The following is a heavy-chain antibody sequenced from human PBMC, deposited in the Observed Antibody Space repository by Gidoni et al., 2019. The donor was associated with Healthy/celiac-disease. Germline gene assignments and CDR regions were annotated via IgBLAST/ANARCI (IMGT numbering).Heavy chain of an antibody. D-gene: IGHD1-1*01. J-gene: IGHJ4*02. CDR1: GFAVGSNY. Sequence: EVQLVESGGGLVQTGGSLRLACAASGFAVGSNYMSWVRQAPGKGLEWVSFLYSGGSTYYADSVKGLFTISRHNSKNTLYLQMNSLSAEDTAVYYCARGPELYYFDYWGQGPLVTVSS. CDR3: ARGPELYYFDY. CDR2: LYSGGST. V-gene: IGHV3-53*04.